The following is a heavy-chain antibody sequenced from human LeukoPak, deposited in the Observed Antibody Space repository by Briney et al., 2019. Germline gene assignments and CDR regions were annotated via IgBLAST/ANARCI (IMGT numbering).Heavy chain of an antibody. CDR2: MYYSGST. J-gene: IGHJ3*02. Sequence: PSQTLSLTCTVSGGSNSSGDYYWSWIRQPPGKGLEWIAYMYYSGSTYYNPSLKSRVTMSADTSKNQLSLKLSSVTAADTAVYYCARSMAADDAFDIWGQGTMVTVSS. CDR1: GGSNSSGDYY. CDR3: ARSMAADDAFDI. V-gene: IGHV4-30-4*01. D-gene: IGHD5-24*01.